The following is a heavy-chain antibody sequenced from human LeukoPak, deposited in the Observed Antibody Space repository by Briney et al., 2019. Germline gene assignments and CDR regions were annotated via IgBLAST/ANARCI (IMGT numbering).Heavy chain of an antibody. J-gene: IGHJ4*02. V-gene: IGHV1-69*04. CDR1: GGTFTSYA. CDR2: IIPILGIA. Sequence: ASVKVSCKPSGGTFTSYAISWVRQAPGQGLEWMGRIIPILGIAKYAQKFQGRVTIIADKSTSTAYMELSTLRSEDTAVYYCARDPADIVVVPAARPVDYWGQGTLVTVSS. CDR3: ARDPADIVVVPAARPVDY. D-gene: IGHD2-2*01.